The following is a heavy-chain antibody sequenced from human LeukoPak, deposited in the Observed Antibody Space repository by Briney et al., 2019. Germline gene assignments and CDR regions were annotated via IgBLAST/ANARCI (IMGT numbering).Heavy chain of an antibody. CDR3: TRGDSSSRSYYYYYMDV. V-gene: IGHV3-49*04. J-gene: IGHJ6*03. Sequence: TGGSLRLSCAAYGFTFSSYEMNWVRQAPGKGLEWLGFIRSKANGGTTEYAASVNGRFTISRDESKSIAYLQMNSLKTEDTAVYYCTRGDSSSRSYYYYYMDVWGKGTTVTVSS. D-gene: IGHD6-6*01. CDR1: GFTFSSYE. CDR2: IRSKANGGTT.